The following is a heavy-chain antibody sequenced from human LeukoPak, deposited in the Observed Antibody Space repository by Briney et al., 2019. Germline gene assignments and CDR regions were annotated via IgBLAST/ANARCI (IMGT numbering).Heavy chain of an antibody. Sequence: GGSLRLSCAASGFTFSSYAMSWVRQAPGKGLEWVSAISGSGGSTYYADSVKGRFTISRDNSKNTLYLQMNSLRAEDTAVYYCAKVRLRARKYYYYGMDVWGQGTTVTVSS. V-gene: IGHV3-23*01. D-gene: IGHD1-1*01. CDR2: ISGSGGST. CDR3: AKVRLRARKYYYYGMDV. J-gene: IGHJ6*02. CDR1: GFTFSSYA.